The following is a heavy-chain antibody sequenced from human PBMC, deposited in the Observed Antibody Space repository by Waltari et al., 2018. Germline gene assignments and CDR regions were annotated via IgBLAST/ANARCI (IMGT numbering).Heavy chain of an antibody. V-gene: IGHV4-4*07. CDR2: IYTSGST. J-gene: IGHJ4*02. CDR1: GGSISSYY. CDR3: ARGGYYGSGSYTYFDY. D-gene: IGHD3-10*01. Sequence: QVQLQESGPGLVKPSETLSLTCTVSGGSISSYYWSWIRPPAGKGLEWIGRIYTSGSTNYNPSLKSRVTMSVDTSKNQFSLKLSSVTAADTAVYYCARGGYYGSGSYTYFDYWGQGTLVTVSS.